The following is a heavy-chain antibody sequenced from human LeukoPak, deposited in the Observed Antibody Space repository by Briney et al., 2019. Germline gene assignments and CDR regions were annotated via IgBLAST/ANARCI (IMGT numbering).Heavy chain of an antibody. V-gene: IGHV3-23*01. D-gene: IGHD2-15*01. J-gene: IGHJ4*02. CDR3: AKDDIVVVVAATRGGLDY. Sequence: GGSLRLSCAASGFTFSSYGMSWVRQAPGKGLEWVSAISGSGGSTYYADSVKGRFTISRDNSKNTLYLQMNSLRAEDTAVYYCAKDDIVVVVAATRGGLDYWGQGTLVTVSS. CDR1: GFTFSSYG. CDR2: ISGSGGST.